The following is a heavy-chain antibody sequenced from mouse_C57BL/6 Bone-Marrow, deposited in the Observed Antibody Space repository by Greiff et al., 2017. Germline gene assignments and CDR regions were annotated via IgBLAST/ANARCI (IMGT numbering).Heavy chain of an antibody. CDR2: ISSGGSYT. Sequence: EVQLVESGGDLVKPGGSLKLSCAASGFTFSSYGMSWVRQTPDKRLEWVATISSGGSYTSYPDSVKGRFTISRDNAKNTLYLQMSSLKSEDTAMYYWARHIYYGNPYAMDYWGQGTSVTVSS. CDR1: GFTFSSYG. CDR3: ARHIYYGNPYAMDY. V-gene: IGHV5-6*01. J-gene: IGHJ4*01. D-gene: IGHD2-1*01.